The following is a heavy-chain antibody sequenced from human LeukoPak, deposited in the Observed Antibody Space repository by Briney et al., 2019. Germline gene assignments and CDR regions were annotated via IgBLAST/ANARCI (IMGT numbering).Heavy chain of an antibody. V-gene: IGHV4-4*02. CDR2: IYHSGNT. CDR1: GDSISSNNW. J-gene: IGHJ2*01. CDR3: ARDLRYYDSSGYLVWYFDL. D-gene: IGHD3-22*01. Sequence: NPSETLSLTCAVSGDSISSNNWWSWVRQPPGKGLQWTGEIYHSGNTNYNPSLKSRVIISVDKSKNQFSLTLSSVTAADTAVYYCARDLRYYDSSGYLVWYFDLWGRGTLVSVSS.